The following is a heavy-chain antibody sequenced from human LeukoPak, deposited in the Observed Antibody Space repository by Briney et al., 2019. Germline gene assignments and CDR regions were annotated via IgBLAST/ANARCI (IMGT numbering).Heavy chain of an antibody. CDR3: ARDLGHDQYPSNWFDP. V-gene: IGHV3-33*01. D-gene: IGHD2-2*01. CDR2: IWYDGSNK. J-gene: IGHJ5*02. Sequence: GRSLRLSCAASGFTFSSYGMHWVRQAPGKGLEWVAVIWYDGSNKYYADSVKGRFTISRDNSKNTLYLQMNSLRAEDTTVYYCARDLGHDQYPSNWFDPWGQGTLVTVSS. CDR1: GFTFSSYG.